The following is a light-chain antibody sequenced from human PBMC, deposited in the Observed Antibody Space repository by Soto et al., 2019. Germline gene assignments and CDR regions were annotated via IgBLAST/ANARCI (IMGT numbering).Light chain of an antibody. J-gene: IGKJ4*01. V-gene: IGKV1-9*01. Sequence: IQMTQSPSTLSAPVGDRVTIPCRASQGISSYLAWYQQTPGNAPKLLIYAASTLQSGVPSSLSGSASGTEFPLTISSLQPEDSATYYCQQLNTYLTFGGGTKVDIK. CDR2: AAS. CDR1: QGISSY. CDR3: QQLNTYLT.